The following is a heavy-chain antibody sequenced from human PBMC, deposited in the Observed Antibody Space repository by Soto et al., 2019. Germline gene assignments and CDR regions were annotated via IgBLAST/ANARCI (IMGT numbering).Heavy chain of an antibody. CDR1: GYSIRSGYY. Sequence: SETLSLTCGVSGYSIRSGYYWGWIRQPPGKGLEWIGSIYQSGTTYYNASLKSRITISVDTSKNQFSLTLSSVTAAETAVYYCARGSGDYYYGMDVWGQGTTVTVSS. D-gene: IGHD6-25*01. CDR3: ARGSGDYYYGMDV. J-gene: IGHJ6*02. V-gene: IGHV4-38-2*01. CDR2: IYQSGTT.